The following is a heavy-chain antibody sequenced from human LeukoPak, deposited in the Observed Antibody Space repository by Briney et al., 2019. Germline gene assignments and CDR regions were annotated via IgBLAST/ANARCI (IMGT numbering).Heavy chain of an antibody. CDR3: SRASGYDYFDY. CDR2: ISYDGSNK. CDR1: GFTFSSYA. D-gene: IGHD5-12*01. Sequence: GGSLRLSCATSGFTFSSYAMHWVSQAPGKGLEWVAVISYDGSNKYYADSVKGRFTISRDNSKNTLYLQMNSLRAEDTAVYYCSRASGYDYFDYWGQGTLVTVSS. V-gene: IGHV3-30-3*01. J-gene: IGHJ4*02.